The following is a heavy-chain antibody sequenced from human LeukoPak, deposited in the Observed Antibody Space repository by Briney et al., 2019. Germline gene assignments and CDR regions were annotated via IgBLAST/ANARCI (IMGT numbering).Heavy chain of an antibody. CDR2: IIPIFGTA. J-gene: IGHJ3*02. D-gene: IGHD1-26*01. V-gene: IGHV1-69*05. CDR1: GGTFSSYA. Sequence: GSSVKVSCKASGGTFSSYAISWVRQAPGQGLEWMGRIIPIFGTANYAQKFQGRVTITTDESTSTAYMELSSLRSEDTAVYYCARAYSGSYDLEALDIWGQGTMVTVSS. CDR3: ARAYSGSYDLEALDI.